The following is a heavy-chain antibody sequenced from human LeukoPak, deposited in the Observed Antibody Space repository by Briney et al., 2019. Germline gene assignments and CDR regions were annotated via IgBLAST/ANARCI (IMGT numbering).Heavy chain of an antibody. D-gene: IGHD6-6*01. CDR1: GGSFSGYY. CDR3: ASFESLVGY. V-gene: IGHV4-34*01. CDR2: INHSGST. J-gene: IGHJ4*02. Sequence: TSETLSLTCAVYGGSFSGYYWSWIRQPPGKGLEWIGEINHSGSTNYNPSLKSRVTISVDTSKNQFSLKLSSVTAADTAVYYCASFESLVGYWGQGTLVTVSS.